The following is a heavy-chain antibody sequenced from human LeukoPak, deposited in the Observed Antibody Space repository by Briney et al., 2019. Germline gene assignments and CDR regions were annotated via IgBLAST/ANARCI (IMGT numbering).Heavy chain of an antibody. CDR1: GFTFTICA. V-gene: IGHV3-23*01. Sequence: GGSLRLSCAASGFTFTICAINLVRQAPGKGLEWVSGISGSGSSTYYADSVKRRFTISRDSSKNTMYLQMSSLRAEDTAVYYCAKAEGSYKTLIDYWGQGTLVTVSS. CDR3: AKAEGSYKTLIDY. D-gene: IGHD3-10*01. CDR2: ISGSGSST. J-gene: IGHJ4*02.